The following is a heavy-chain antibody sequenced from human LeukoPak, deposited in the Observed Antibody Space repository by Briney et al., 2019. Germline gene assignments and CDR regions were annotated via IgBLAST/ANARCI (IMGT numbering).Heavy chain of an antibody. V-gene: IGHV1-18*01. CDR3: TRAGGGTMVRGVPVHYFDY. D-gene: IGHD3-10*01. CDR1: GYTFTSYG. Sequence: GASVKVSCKASGYTFTSYGISWVRQAPGQGLEWMGWISAYNGNTNYAQKLQGRVTMTTDTSTSTAYMELRSLRSDDTAVYYCTRAGGGTMVRGVPVHYFDYWGQGTLVTVSS. CDR2: ISAYNGNT. J-gene: IGHJ4*02.